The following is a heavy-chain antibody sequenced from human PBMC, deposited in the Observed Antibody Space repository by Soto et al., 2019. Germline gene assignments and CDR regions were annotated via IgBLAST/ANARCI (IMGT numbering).Heavy chain of an antibody. V-gene: IGHV3-30*18. J-gene: IGHJ5*02. CDR2: ISYDGSNK. CDR1: GFTFSSYG. D-gene: IGHD3-10*01. Sequence: GGSLRLSCAASGFTFSSYGMHWVRQAPGKGLEWVAVISYDGSNKYYADSVKGRFTISRDNSKNTLYLQMNSLRAEDTAVYYCAKGPGSGSYYNWFDPWGQGTLVTVSS. CDR3: AKGPGSGSYYNWFDP.